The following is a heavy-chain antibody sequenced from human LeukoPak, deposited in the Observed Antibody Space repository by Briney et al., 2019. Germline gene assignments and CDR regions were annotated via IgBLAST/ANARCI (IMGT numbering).Heavy chain of an antibody. CDR3: ARDGTSHKFGLGIAAAVARSNFDL. J-gene: IGHJ2*01. Sequence: PGGSLRLSCAASGFTFSSNSMNWVRQAPGKGLEWVSYISSTGGTIYYADSMKGRFTIFRDNAKNSLYLQMNSLRAEDTAVYYCARDGTSHKFGLGIAAAVARSNFDLWGRGTLVTVPS. V-gene: IGHV3-48*04. D-gene: IGHD6-13*01. CDR2: ISSTGGTI. CDR1: GFTFSSNS.